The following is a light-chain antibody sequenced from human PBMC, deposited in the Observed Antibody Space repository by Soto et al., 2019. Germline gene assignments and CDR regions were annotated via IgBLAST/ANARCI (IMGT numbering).Light chain of an antibody. CDR2: DAS. J-gene: IGKJ1*01. Sequence: DIQMTQSPSTLSASVGDRVTITCRASQSISSWLAWYQQKPGKAPHLLIYDASSLESGVPSRFSGSGSGTESTLTIRSLQPDDFATYYCQQYNSHWAFGQGTKVDIK. CDR1: QSISSW. V-gene: IGKV1-5*01. CDR3: QQYNSHWA.